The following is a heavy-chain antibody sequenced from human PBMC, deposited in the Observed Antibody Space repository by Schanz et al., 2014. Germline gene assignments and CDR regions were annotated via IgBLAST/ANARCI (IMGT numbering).Heavy chain of an antibody. D-gene: IGHD6-13*01. J-gene: IGHJ4*02. CDR1: GYTFVSYS. CDR2: INLSGGST. Sequence: QVQLVQSGAEVKKPGASVKVSCKASGYTFVSYSMHWVRQAPGQGLEWMGIINLSGGSTNNAQKFQGRLTMTRDTSTSTVYMELSSLRAEDTAVYYCARLDSSSWYPRYWGQGTLVTVSS. V-gene: IGHV1-46*01. CDR3: ARLDSSSWYPRY.